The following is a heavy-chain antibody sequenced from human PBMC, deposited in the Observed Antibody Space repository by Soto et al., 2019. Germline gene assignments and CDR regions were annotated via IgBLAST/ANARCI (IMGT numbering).Heavy chain of an antibody. CDR1: GFTFSSYS. CDR3: ARGASSSWLYYYYYMDV. Sequence: EVQLVEAGEGLVKPGGSLRLSCAASGFTFSSYSMNWVRQAPGKGLEWVPSISSSSSYIYYADSVKGRFTISRDNAKNSLYLQMNSLRAEDTAVYYCARGASSSWLYYYYYMDVWGKGTTVTVSS. J-gene: IGHJ6*03. D-gene: IGHD6-13*01. CDR2: ISSSSSYI. V-gene: IGHV3-21*01.